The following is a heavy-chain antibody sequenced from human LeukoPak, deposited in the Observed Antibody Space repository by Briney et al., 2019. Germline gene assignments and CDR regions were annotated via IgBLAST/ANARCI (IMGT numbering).Heavy chain of an antibody. J-gene: IGHJ2*01. D-gene: IGHD5-18*01. V-gene: IGHV4-39*07. CDR2: IYYSGST. CDR1: GGSISSSSYY. CDR3: ARDRYSYGYPDWYFDL. Sequence: SETLSLTCTVSGGSISSSSYYWGWIRQPPGKGLEWIGSIYYSGSTYYNPSLKSRVTISVDTSKDQFSLKLSSVTAADTAVYYCARDRYSYGYPDWYFDLWGRGTLVTVSS.